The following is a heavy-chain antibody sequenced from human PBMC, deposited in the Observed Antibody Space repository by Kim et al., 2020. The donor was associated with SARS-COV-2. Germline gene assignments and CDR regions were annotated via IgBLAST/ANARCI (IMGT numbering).Heavy chain of an antibody. Sequence: DSVKGRFTIPGTNAKNSLYLQMNSLRAEDTALYYCAKVGYSSSWYRLDFDYWGQGTLVTVSS. V-gene: IGHV3-9*01. CDR3: AKVGYSSSWYRLDFDY. J-gene: IGHJ4*02. D-gene: IGHD6-13*01.